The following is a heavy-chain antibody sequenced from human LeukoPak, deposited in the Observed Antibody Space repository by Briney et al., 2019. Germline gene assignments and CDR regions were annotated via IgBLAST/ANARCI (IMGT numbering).Heavy chain of an antibody. CDR1: GYTFTTHD. Sequence: EASVKVSCKASGYTFTTHDITWVRQATGQGLEWMGWMNPNSGDTAYAQKFQGRVAMTRDTSISTAYMELSSLRSEDTAVYYCARGLGDYYDTSGYYYAVPAHWGQGTLVTVSS. CDR2: MNPNSGDT. D-gene: IGHD3-22*01. V-gene: IGHV1-8*01. J-gene: IGHJ4*02. CDR3: ARGLGDYYDTSGYYYAVPAH.